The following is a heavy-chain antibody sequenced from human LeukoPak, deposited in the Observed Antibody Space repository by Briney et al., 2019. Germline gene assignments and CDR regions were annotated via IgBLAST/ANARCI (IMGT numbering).Heavy chain of an antibody. V-gene: IGHV3-30*02. CDR1: GFTFSSYG. Sequence: CAASGFTFSSYGMHWVRQAPGKGLEWVAFIRYDGSNKYYADSVKGRFTISRDNYKNTLYLQMNRLRGEDRAGYYCAXAXXEXXFGESTNDYWGQGTLVTVSS. CDR3: AXAXXEXXFGESTNDY. J-gene: IGHJ4*02. D-gene: IGHD3-10*01. CDR2: IRYDGSNK.